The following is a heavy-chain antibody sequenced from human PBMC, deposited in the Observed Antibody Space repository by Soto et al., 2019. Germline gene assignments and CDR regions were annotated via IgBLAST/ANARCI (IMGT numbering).Heavy chain of an antibody. Sequence: EVQLVESGGGLVQPGGSLRLSCAASGFTFSSYWMSWVRQAPGKGLEWVANIKQDGSEKYYVDSVKGRFTISRDNAKNSLDLQMNSLRAEDMAVYYCARDKCWSSMSYYFDYWGQGTLVTVSS. D-gene: IGHD6-13*01. CDR3: ARDKCWSSMSYYFDY. J-gene: IGHJ4*02. CDR2: IKQDGSEK. V-gene: IGHV3-7*01. CDR1: GFTFSSYW.